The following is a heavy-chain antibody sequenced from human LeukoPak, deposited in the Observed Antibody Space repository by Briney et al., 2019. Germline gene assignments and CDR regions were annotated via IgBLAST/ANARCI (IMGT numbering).Heavy chain of an antibody. V-gene: IGHV1-58*01. CDR1: GFTFTSSA. Sequence: ASVKVSCKASGFTFTSSAVQWVRQARGQRLEWIGWIVVGSGNTNCAQKFQERVTITRDMSTSTAYMELSSLRSEDTAVYYCAADRDSSSWYSTYDYWGQGTLVTVSS. CDR3: AADRDSSSWYSTYDY. CDR2: IVVGSGNT. J-gene: IGHJ4*02. D-gene: IGHD6-13*01.